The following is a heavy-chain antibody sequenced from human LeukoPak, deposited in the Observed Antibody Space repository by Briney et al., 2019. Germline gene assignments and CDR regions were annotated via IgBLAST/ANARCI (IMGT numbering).Heavy chain of an antibody. CDR1: GGSISSGDYY. Sequence: PSETLSLTCTVSGGSISSGDYYWSWIRQPPGKGLEWIGYIYYSGSTYYNPSLKSRVTISVDTSKNQFSLKLSSVTAADTAVYYCARNRQYYDFWSGYYTSGAFDYWGQGTLVTVSS. J-gene: IGHJ4*02. CDR3: ARNRQYYDFWSGYYTSGAFDY. D-gene: IGHD3-3*01. V-gene: IGHV4-30-4*01. CDR2: IYYSGST.